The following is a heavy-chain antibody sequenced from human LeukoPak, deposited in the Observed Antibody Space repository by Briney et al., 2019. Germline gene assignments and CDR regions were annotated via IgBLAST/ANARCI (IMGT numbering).Heavy chain of an antibody. CDR2: INHSGST. V-gene: IGHV4-34*01. Sequence: SETLSLTCAVYGGSFSGYYWSWIRQPPGKGLEWIGEINHSGSTNYNPSLKSRVTISVDTSKNQFSLNLSSVTAADTAVYYCARGSLTVTRRVAAYFQHWGQGTLVTVSS. CDR1: GGSFSGYY. D-gene: IGHD4-17*01. J-gene: IGHJ1*01. CDR3: ARGSLTVTRRVAAYFQH.